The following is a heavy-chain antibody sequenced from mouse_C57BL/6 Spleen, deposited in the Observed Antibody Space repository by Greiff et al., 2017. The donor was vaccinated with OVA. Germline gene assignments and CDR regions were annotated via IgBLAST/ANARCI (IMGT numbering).Heavy chain of an antibody. CDR1: GFTFSSYA. CDR2: ISDGGSYT. Sequence: EVMLVESGGGLVKPGGSLKLSCAASGFTFSSYAMSWVRPTPDKRLEWVATISDGGSYTYYPDTVKGRFTISRDNAKNNLYLQMSHLKSEDTAMYYCARDGANWGAWFAYWGQGTLVTVSA. J-gene: IGHJ3*01. D-gene: IGHD4-1*01. V-gene: IGHV5-4*01. CDR3: ARDGANWGAWFAY.